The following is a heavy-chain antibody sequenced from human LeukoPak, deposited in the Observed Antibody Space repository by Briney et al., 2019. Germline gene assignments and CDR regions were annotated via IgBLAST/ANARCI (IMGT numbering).Heavy chain of an antibody. Sequence: PSETLSLTCGVSGGSISGYYWSWIRQPPGKGLEWIGEINHSGSTNYNPSLKSRVTISVDTSKNQFSLKLSSVTAADTAVYYCARRSSSPYYYYYYYMDVWGKGTTVTISS. CDR3: ARRSSSPYYYYYYYMDV. CDR1: GGSISGYY. V-gene: IGHV4-34*01. J-gene: IGHJ6*03. D-gene: IGHD6-6*01. CDR2: INHSGST.